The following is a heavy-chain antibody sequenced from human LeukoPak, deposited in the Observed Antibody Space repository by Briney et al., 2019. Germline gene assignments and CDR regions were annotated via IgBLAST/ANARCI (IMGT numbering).Heavy chain of an antibody. CDR3: ARRGYYYDSSGYPPEYYFDY. D-gene: IGHD3-22*01. CDR2: IYPGDSDT. Sequence: GESLKLSCKGSGYSFTSYWIGWVRQMPGKGLEWMGIIYPGDSDTRYSPSFQGQVTISADKSISTAYLQWSSLKASDTAMYYCARRGYYYDSSGYPPEYYFDYWGQGTLVTVSS. V-gene: IGHV5-51*01. CDR1: GYSFTSYW. J-gene: IGHJ4*02.